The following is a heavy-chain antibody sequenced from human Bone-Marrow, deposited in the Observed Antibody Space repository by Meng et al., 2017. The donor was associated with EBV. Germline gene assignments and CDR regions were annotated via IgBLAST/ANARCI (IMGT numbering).Heavy chain of an antibody. V-gene: IGHV4-39*01. Sequence: LQLQASDPGLVNPSETLSLTCTVSGESITTYTSYWGWIRQPPGKGLEWIGTIYHSGTTYYNPSLQSRVTISVDTSKNQFSLKMNSVTAADTAVYYCARRAASWFDPWGQGALVTVSS. J-gene: IGHJ5*02. CDR3: ARRAASWFDP. D-gene: IGHD5-18*01. CDR2: IYHSGTT. CDR1: GESITTYTSY.